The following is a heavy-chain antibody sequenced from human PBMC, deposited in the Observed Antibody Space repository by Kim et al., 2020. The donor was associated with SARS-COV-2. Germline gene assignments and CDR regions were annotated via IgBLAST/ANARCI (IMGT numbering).Heavy chain of an antibody. CDR3: ARGGNWNDAFDY. D-gene: IGHD1-1*01. V-gene: IGHV1-3*01. CDR1: GYTFISYA. CDR2: ISAGNDNT. Sequence: ASVKVSCKASGYTFISYALHWVRQAPGQRLEWMGWISAGNDNTKFSQKFQGRVTISRDTSASTVYMEVSSLRSEDTAVYYCARGGNWNDAFDYWGQGTLVPVSS. J-gene: IGHJ4*02.